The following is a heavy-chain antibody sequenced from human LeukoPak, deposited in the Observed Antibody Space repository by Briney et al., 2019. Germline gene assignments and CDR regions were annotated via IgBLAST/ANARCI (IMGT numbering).Heavy chain of an antibody. CDR3: ARDSVYYGSGSPGAY. CDR2: IIPIFGTA. D-gene: IGHD3-10*01. V-gene: IGHV1-69*13. Sequence: SVKVSCKASGYNFIGYYMHWVRQAPGQGLEWMGGIIPIFGTANYAQKFQGRVTITADESTSTAYMELSSLRSEDTAVYYCARDSVYYGSGSPGAYWGQGTLVTVSS. CDR1: GYNFIGYY. J-gene: IGHJ4*02.